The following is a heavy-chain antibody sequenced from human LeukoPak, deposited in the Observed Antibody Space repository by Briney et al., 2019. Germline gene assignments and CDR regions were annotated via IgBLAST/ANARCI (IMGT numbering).Heavy chain of an antibody. Sequence: SETLSITCTVSGGSISSYYWSWIRQPPGKGLEWIGYIYYSGSTNYNPSLKSRVTISVDTSKNQFSLKLSSVTAADTAVYYCARHACGYGDYCAFDIWGQGTMVTVSS. J-gene: IGHJ3*02. CDR1: GGSISSYY. CDR2: IYYSGST. D-gene: IGHD4-17*01. CDR3: ARHACGYGDYCAFDI. V-gene: IGHV4-59*08.